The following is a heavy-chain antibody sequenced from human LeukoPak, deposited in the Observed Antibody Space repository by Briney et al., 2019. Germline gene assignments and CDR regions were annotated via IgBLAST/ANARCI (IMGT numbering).Heavy chain of an antibody. CDR3: ARDGSGSSRGYMDV. CDR2: IYYSGST. V-gene: IGHV4-59*01. Sequence: SETLSLTCTVSGGSISSYYWSWIRQPPGKGLEWIGYIYYSGSTNYNPSLKSRVTISVDTSKNQFSLKLSSVTAADTAVYYCARDGSGSSRGYMDVWGKGTTVTVSS. D-gene: IGHD1-26*01. J-gene: IGHJ6*03. CDR1: GGSISSYY.